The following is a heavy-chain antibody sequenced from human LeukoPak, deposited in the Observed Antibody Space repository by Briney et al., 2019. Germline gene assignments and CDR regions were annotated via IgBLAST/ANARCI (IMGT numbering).Heavy chain of an antibody. CDR3: ARYGKSDGYYFDY. CDR2: IYYSGNT. D-gene: IGHD5-24*01. V-gene: IGHV4-59*08. CDR1: SGSISNYY. J-gene: IGHJ4*02. Sequence: SETLSLTCTVSSGSISNYYWSWVRQPPGKGLEWIGYIYYSGNTRYNPSLNSRVTISVDTSKNQFSLKLSSVTAADMAVYYCARYGKSDGYYFDYWGQGTLVTVSS.